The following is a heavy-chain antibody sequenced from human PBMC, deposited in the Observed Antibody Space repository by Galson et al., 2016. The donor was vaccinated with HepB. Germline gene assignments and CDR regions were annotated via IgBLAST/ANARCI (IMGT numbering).Heavy chain of an antibody. J-gene: IGHJ4*02. Sequence: SLRLSCAASEFTFSNYGMHWVRQAPGKGLEWVAVMWYDGSKKYYADSVKGRFTISRDNSKNTLYLQMNSLRAEDTSFYYCAREKVPKSTQYFFDFWGQGTLVTVSS. CDR1: EFTFSNYG. V-gene: IGHV3-30*19. CDR2: MWYDGSKK. CDR3: AREKVPKSTQYFFDF. D-gene: IGHD2/OR15-2a*01.